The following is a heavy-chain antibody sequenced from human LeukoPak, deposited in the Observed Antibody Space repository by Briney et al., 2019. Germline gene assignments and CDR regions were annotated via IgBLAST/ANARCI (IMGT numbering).Heavy chain of an antibody. CDR1: GFTFSSYG. V-gene: IGHV3-30*18. CDR3: AKVVFCYDSSGYFDY. CDR2: ISYDGSNK. Sequence: PGGSLRLSCAASGFTFSSYGMHWVRQAPGKGLEWVAVISYDGSNKYYADSVKGRFTISRDNSKNTLYLQMNSLRAEDTAVYYCAKVVFCYDSSGYFDYWGQGTLVTVSS. D-gene: IGHD3-22*01. J-gene: IGHJ4*02.